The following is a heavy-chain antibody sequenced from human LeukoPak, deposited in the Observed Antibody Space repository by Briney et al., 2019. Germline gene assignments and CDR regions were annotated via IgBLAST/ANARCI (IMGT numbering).Heavy chain of an antibody. J-gene: IGHJ6*02. CDR2: ISSSSSYI. V-gene: IGHV3-21*01. Sequence: PGGSLRLSCAASGFTFSSYSMNWVRQAPGKGLEWVSSISSSSSYIYYADSVKGRFTISRDNAKNSLYLQMNSLRAEDTAVYYCARRYDFWSGYYRADYYYGMDVWGQGTTVTVSS. D-gene: IGHD3-3*01. CDR1: GFTFSSYS. CDR3: ARRYDFWSGYYRADYYYGMDV.